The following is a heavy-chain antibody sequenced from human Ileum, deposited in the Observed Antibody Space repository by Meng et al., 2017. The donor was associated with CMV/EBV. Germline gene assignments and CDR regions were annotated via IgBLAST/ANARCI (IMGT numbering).Heavy chain of an antibody. Sequence: CAVYGASFRGHYWRWIRQPPGRGLECIREINHDGNTDYNPSLKSRVTISLDTSKNQLSLKLNSVTAADTAVYYCARGGVVPAVPIWNHWGQGTLVTVSS. CDR2: INHDGNT. J-gene: IGHJ5*02. CDR1: GASFRGHY. D-gene: IGHD2-2*01. V-gene: IGHV4-34*01. CDR3: ARGGVVPAVPIWNH.